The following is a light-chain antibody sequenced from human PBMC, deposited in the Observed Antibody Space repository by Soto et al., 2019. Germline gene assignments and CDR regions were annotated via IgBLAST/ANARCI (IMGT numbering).Light chain of an antibody. CDR2: GAS. J-gene: IGKJ1*01. CDR1: QSVSSN. Sequence: EIVMTQSPATLSVSPGERATLSCRASQSVSSNLAWYQQKPGQAPRLLIYGASTRATGIPGRFSGSGYGTEFTLPISSQQSEDFAVYYCQQHNNWPPWTFGQGTKVEIK. V-gene: IGKV3-15*01. CDR3: QQHNNWPPWT.